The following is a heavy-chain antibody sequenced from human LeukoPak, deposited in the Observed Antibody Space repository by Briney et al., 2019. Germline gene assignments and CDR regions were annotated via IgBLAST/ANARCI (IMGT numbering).Heavy chain of an antibody. CDR2: ISSTSSTI. CDR3: ARDTSVAGSVDY. Sequence: GDSLRLSCEASGFTFSTYHMDWVRQAPGKGLEWVSYISSTSSTIFYADSVKGRFAVPRDNVKKLLFLQMNSLRDEDTAVYYCARDTSVAGSVDYWGQGTLVTVSS. D-gene: IGHD6-19*01. V-gene: IGHV3-48*02. CDR1: GFTFSTYH. J-gene: IGHJ4*02.